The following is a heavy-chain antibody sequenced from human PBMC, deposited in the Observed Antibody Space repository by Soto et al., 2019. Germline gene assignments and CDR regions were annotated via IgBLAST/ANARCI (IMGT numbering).Heavy chain of an antibody. CDR1: GFTFDDYA. V-gene: IGHV3-9*01. Sequence: EVQLVESGGGLVQPGRSLRLSCAASGFTFDDYAMHWVRQAPGKGLEWVSGISWNSGSIGYADSVKGRFTISRDNAMNSLYLQMNSLRAEDTALYYCAKGMEGSMYDDFWSAALPGAFDIWGQGTMVTVSS. CDR3: AKGMEGSMYDDFWSAALPGAFDI. J-gene: IGHJ3*02. D-gene: IGHD3-3*01. CDR2: ISWNSGSI.